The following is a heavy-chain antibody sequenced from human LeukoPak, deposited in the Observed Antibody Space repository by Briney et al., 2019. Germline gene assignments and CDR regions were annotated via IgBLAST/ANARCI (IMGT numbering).Heavy chain of an antibody. D-gene: IGHD3-9*01. CDR1: GGSISSSSYY. CDR3: ARLEFDWLSPTNYYYYYMDV. V-gene: IGHV4-39*01. Sequence: PSETLSLTCTVSGGSISSSSYYWGWIRQPPGKGLEWIGSIYYSGSTYYNPSLKSRVTISVDTSKNQFSLKLSSVTAADTAVYYCARLEFDWLSPTNYYYYYMDVWGKGTTVTISS. J-gene: IGHJ6*03. CDR2: IYYSGST.